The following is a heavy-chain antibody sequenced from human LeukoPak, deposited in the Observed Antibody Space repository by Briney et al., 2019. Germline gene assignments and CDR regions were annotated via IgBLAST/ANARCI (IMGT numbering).Heavy chain of an antibody. Sequence: SQTLSLTCAISGDSVSSNSAAWNWIRQSPSRGLEWLVRTYYRSKWYNDYAVSVKSRITINPDTSKNQFYLQLNSVTPEDTAVYYCARGPVCSSTSCYTSFFDYWGQGTLVTVSS. V-gene: IGHV6-1*01. D-gene: IGHD2-2*02. J-gene: IGHJ4*02. CDR1: GDSVSSNSAA. CDR3: ARGPVCSSTSCYTSFFDY. CDR2: TYYRSKWYN.